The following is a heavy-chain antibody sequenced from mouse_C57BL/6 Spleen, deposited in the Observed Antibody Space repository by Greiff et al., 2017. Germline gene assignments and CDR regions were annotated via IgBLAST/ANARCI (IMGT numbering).Heavy chain of an antibody. V-gene: IGHV1-54*01. CDR3: RLITTVPPYYAMDY. D-gene: IGHD1-1*01. J-gene: IGHJ4*01. CDR1: GYAFTNYL. CDR2: INPGSGGT. Sequence: QVQLQQSGAELVRPGTSVKVSCKASGYAFTNYLIEWVKQRPGQGLEWIGVINPGSGGTNYNEKFKGKATLTADKSSSTAYMQLSSLTSEDAAVYFCRLITTVPPYYAMDYWGQGTSVTVSS.